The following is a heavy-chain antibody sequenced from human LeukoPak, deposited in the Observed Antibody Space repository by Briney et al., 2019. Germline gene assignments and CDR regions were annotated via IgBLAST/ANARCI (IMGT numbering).Heavy chain of an antibody. CDR2: INHSGST. Sequence: SETLSLTCAVYGGSFSGYYWSWIRQPPGKGLEWIGEINHSGSTNYNPSLMSRVIISVDTSKNQFSLMLSSVTAADTAVYYCARGLYYYDSSGYYSYWGQGTLVTVSS. CDR3: ARGLYYYDSSGYYSY. V-gene: IGHV4-34*01. CDR1: GGSFSGYY. J-gene: IGHJ4*02. D-gene: IGHD3-22*01.